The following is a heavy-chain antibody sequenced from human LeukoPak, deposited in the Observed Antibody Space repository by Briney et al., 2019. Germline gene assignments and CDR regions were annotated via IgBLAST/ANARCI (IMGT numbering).Heavy chain of an antibody. Sequence: SETLSLTCTVWRGSVSSGGYDWRWIRQPPGKGLDWVGHIYYSGSTSYNPSLKSRVTISVDTSKNQFSLKLSSVTAADTAVYYCARIYYFDGSGSYGRYFDLWGRGTLVTVSS. V-gene: IGHV4-61*08. CDR3: ARIYYFDGSGSYGRYFDL. CDR2: IYYSGST. D-gene: IGHD3-22*01. J-gene: IGHJ2*01. CDR1: RGSVSSGGYD.